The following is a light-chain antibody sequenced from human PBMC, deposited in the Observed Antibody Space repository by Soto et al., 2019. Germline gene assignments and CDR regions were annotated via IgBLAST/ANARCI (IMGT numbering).Light chain of an antibody. J-gene: IGKJ2*01. Sequence: EIVLTQSPDSLAVSLGERATINCKSSQSVLSSSNNKNYLAWYQQKPRQPPELLFTCASTREFGVPDRFSGSGSGTDFTLTISSLQAEDVAVYYCQQYYGTPYTFGQGTKVEIK. CDR3: QQYYGTPYT. V-gene: IGKV4-1*01. CDR2: CAS. CDR1: QSVLSSSNNKNY.